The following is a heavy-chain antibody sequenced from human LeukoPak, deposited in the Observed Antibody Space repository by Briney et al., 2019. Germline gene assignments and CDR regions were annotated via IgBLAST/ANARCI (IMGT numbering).Heavy chain of an antibody. Sequence: KPGGSLRLSCAASGFTFSDYHMSWIRQAPGKGLQWVSYISSSGTSIYYADSVKGRFTISRDDAKNSLYLQMNSLRAEDTAFYYCARSVLRFLEWGTFDPWGQGTLVTVSS. D-gene: IGHD3-3*01. CDR1: GFTFSDYH. V-gene: IGHV3-11*01. J-gene: IGHJ5*02. CDR3: ARSVLRFLEWGTFDP. CDR2: ISSSGTSI.